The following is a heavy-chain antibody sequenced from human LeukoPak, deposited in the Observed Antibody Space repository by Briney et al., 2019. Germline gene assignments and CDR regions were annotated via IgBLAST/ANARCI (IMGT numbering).Heavy chain of an antibody. CDR3: ARGTRYCSSTSCYDYDGMDV. V-gene: IGHV4-34*01. D-gene: IGHD2-2*01. CDR1: GGSFSGYY. J-gene: IGHJ6*02. Sequence: SETLSLTCAVYGGSFSGYYWTWIRQPPGKGLEWIGKINHSGSTNYNPSLKSRVTISVDTSKNQFSLKLTSLTAADTAVYYCARGTRYCSSTSCYDYDGMDVWGQGTTVTVSS. CDR2: INHSGST.